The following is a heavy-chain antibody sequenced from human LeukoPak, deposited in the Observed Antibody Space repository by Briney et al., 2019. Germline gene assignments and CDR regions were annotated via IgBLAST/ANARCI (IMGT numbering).Heavy chain of an antibody. J-gene: IGHJ4*02. Sequence: GGSLRLSCVGSGFTFSSYSMNWVRQAPGKGLEWVSYISGTSNTIYYADSVKGRFTVSRDNAKNSLYLQMNSLRAEDAAIYYCARDLGSYSTGWYMGFDYWGQGTLVTVSS. CDR3: ARDLGSYSTGWYMGFDY. CDR2: ISGTSNTI. CDR1: GFTFSSYS. D-gene: IGHD6-19*01. V-gene: IGHV3-48*01.